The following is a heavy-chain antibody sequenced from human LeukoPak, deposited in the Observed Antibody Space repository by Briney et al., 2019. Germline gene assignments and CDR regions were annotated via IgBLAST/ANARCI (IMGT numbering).Heavy chain of an antibody. J-gene: IGHJ4*02. CDR3: ARGPNYDYVWGSYRPKASPFDY. D-gene: IGHD3-16*02. CDR2: IYHSGST. V-gene: IGHV4-38-2*02. CDR1: SYSISSGYY. Sequence: PSETLSLTCTVSSYSISSGYYWGWIRQPPGKGLEWIGSIYHSGSTYYNPSLKSRVTISVDTSKNQFSLKLSSVTAADTAVYYCARGPNYDYVWGSYRPKASPFDYWGQGTLVTVSS.